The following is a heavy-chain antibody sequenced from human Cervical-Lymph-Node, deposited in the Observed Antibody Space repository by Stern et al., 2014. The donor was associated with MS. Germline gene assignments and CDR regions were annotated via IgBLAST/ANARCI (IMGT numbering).Heavy chain of an antibody. CDR3: ARSDRLWGSFDY. D-gene: IGHD3-16*01. V-gene: IGHV4-31*03. CDR1: GASISTVGYY. CDR2: ISYIGST. J-gene: IGHJ4*02. Sequence: VQLVESGPGLVKPSQTLSLTCTVSGASISTVGYYWSWIRPHPGKGLEWIAYISYIGSTYYSPSLKSRVSISADTSKNQFSLNLTSVTAADTALYYCARSDRLWGSFDYWGQGTLVAVSS.